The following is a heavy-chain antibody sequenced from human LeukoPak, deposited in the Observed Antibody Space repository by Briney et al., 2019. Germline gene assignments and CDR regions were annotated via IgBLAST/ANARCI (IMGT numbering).Heavy chain of an antibody. CDR2: INTDGTVT. J-gene: IGHJ4*02. D-gene: IGHD6-19*01. CDR1: VFTFSKYW. CDR3: ATKQWLAPPPDS. V-gene: IGHV3-74*01. Sequence: GGSLRLSCAASVFTFSKYWMLWVREAPGKGLESVSRINTDGTVTTYADSVKGRFTVSRDNADNTMFLQMNSVRDEDTAVYYCATKQWLAPPPDSWGQGTPVTVSS.